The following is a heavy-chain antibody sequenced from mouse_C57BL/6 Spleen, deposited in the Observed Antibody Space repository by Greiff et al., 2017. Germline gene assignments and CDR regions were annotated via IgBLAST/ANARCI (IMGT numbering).Heavy chain of an antibody. Sequence: EVQLQQSGPELVKPGASVKISCKASGYTFTDYYMNWVKQSHGKSLEWIGDINPNNGGTSYNQKFKGKATLTVDKSYSTAYMELRSLTAEDSAVYYCARLDTTVVAPFDYWGQGTTLTVSA. V-gene: IGHV1-26*01. J-gene: IGHJ2*01. CDR3: ARLDTTVVAPFDY. CDR1: GYTFTDYY. CDR2: INPNNGGT. D-gene: IGHD1-1*01.